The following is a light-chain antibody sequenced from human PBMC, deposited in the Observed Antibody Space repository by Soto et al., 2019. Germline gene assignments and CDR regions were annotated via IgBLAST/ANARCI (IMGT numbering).Light chain of an antibody. V-gene: IGKV1-5*01. CDR2: GAS. Sequence: DVQMTQSPSTLSASVGGRVTITCRASQSIINWLAWYQQKPGKAPKLLIYGASSLESGVPSRFSGSGSVTEFSLTITNLQPDDFATYYCQQYDSFSGTFGQGTKVDIK. J-gene: IGKJ1*01. CDR1: QSIINW. CDR3: QQYDSFSGT.